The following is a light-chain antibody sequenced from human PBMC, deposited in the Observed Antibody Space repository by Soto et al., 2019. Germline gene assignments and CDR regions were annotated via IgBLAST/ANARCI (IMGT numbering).Light chain of an antibody. CDR3: GTWDDSLNGWV. V-gene: IGLV1-51*01. CDR1: SSNIGNNY. J-gene: IGLJ3*02. CDR2: ENN. Sequence: QSVLTQPPSVSAAPGQKVTISCSGSSSNIGNNYVSWYQQLPGTAPKLLIYENNKRPSGIPDRFSGSKSGTSATLGITGLRTGDEADYYCGTWDDSLNGWVFGGGTKVTVL.